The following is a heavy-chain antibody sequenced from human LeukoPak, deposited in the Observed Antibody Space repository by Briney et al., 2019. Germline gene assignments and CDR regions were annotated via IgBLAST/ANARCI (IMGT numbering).Heavy chain of an antibody. CDR2: FNPEDGGT. Sequence: GASVKVSCKISGYTLTELSMYWVRQAPGKGLEWMGGFNPEDGGTIYAQKFQGRVTMTRNTSISTAYMELSSLRSEDTAVYYCARSLITTEGFDPWGQETLVTVSS. D-gene: IGHD3-22*01. J-gene: IGHJ5*02. CDR1: GYTLTELS. CDR3: ARSLITTEGFDP. V-gene: IGHV1-24*01.